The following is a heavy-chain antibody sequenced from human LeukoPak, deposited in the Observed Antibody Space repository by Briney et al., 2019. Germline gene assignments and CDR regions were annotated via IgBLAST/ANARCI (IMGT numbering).Heavy chain of an antibody. V-gene: IGHV3-33*01. J-gene: IGHJ4*02. CDR1: GFTFSSYG. Sequence: PGGSLRLSCAASGFTFSSYGMHWVRQAPGKGLEWVAVIWYDGSNKYYADSVKGRFTISRDNSKNTLYLQMNSLRAEDTAVYYCARGQVLRFLEWLLYFDYWGQGTLVTVPS. D-gene: IGHD3-3*01. CDR3: ARGQVLRFLEWLLYFDY. CDR2: IWYDGSNK.